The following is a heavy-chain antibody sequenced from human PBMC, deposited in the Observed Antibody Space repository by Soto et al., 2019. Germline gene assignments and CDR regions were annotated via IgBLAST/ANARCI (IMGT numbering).Heavy chain of an antibody. CDR2: ISCCGGST. V-gene: IGHV3-23*01. Sequence: GGSLRLSCEASGFNFKKFAMGWVRQAPGEGLEWVSGISCCGGSTFYADSVKGRFSLARDDSKNTLSLQLNSLRVEDTAHYYCAKADGEQWLIPHLDNWGQGTQVTVS. D-gene: IGHD6-19*01. J-gene: IGHJ1*01. CDR3: AKADGEQWLIPHLDN. CDR1: GFNFKKFA.